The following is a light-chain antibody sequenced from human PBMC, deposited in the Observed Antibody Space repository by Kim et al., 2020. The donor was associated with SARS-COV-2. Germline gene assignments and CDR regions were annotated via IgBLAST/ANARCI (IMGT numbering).Light chain of an antibody. CDR2: DAS. V-gene: IGKV1-5*01. CDR1: QSISSW. J-gene: IGKJ1*01. Sequence: DIQMTQSPSTLSASVGDRVTITCRASQSISSWLAWYQQKPGKAPKPLIYDASSLESGVPSRFSGSGSGTEFTLTISSLQPDDFATYYCQQYKSYSGTFGQGTKVDIK. CDR3: QQYKSYSGT.